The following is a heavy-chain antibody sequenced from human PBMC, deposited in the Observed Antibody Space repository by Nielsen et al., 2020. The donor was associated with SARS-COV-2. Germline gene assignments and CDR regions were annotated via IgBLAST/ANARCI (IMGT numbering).Heavy chain of an antibody. CDR2: INHSGST. CDR3: ARGRLGGPANDY. CDR1: GGSFSGYY. V-gene: IGHV4-34*01. D-gene: IGHD1-26*01. J-gene: IGHJ4*02. Sequence: GSLRLSCAVYGGSFSGYYWSWIRQPPGKGLEWIGEINHSGSTNYNPSLKSRVTISVDTSKNQFSLKLSSVTAADTAVYYCARGRLGGPANDYWGQGTLVTVSS.